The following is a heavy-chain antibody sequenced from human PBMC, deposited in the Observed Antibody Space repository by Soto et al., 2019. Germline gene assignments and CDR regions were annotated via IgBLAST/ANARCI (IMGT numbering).Heavy chain of an antibody. CDR2: IFYSGST. Sequence: PSETLSLTCTVSGDSISNYYWTWIRQPPGKGLEWIGCIFYSGSTNYNPSLKSRVTISVDTSKNQFSLKLTSVSAADTAVYYCARQTVDGWFDPWGQGTLVTVSS. CDR1: GDSISNYY. J-gene: IGHJ5*02. CDR3: ARQTVDGWFDP. V-gene: IGHV4-59*01. D-gene: IGHD4-17*01.